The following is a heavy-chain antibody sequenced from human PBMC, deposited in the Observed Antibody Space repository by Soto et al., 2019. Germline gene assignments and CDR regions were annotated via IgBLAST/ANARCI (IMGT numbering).Heavy chain of an antibody. CDR3: ARNGTYSSSLSQYSGMDV. CDR1: GGTFDNFI. V-gene: IGHV1-69*13. CDR2: IVPMLGTP. D-gene: IGHD1-26*01. J-gene: IGHJ6*02. Sequence: SVKVSCKASGGTFDNFIMNWVRQTPGRGLEWMGGIVPMLGTPTYAEKFKGRVTISATGSTSTMYMEVTSLRSEDTAIYYCARNGTYSSSLSQYSGMDVWGQGTTVTVYS.